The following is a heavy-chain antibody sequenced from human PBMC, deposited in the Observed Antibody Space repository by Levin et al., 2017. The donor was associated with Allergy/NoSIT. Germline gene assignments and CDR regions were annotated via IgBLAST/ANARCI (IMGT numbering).Heavy chain of an antibody. CDR3: ARVVVVPAAISYYYGMDV. Sequence: ASVKVSCKASGYTFTGYYMHWVRQAPGQGLEWMGWINPNSGGTNYAQKFQGRVTMTRDTSISTAYMELSRLRSDDTAVYYCARVVVVPAAISYYYGMDVWGQGTTVTVSS. CDR2: INPNSGGT. CDR1: GYTFTGYY. J-gene: IGHJ6*02. V-gene: IGHV1-2*02. D-gene: IGHD2-2*01.